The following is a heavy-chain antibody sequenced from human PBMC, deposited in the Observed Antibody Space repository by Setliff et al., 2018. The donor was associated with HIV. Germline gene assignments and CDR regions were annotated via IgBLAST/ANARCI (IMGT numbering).Heavy chain of an antibody. D-gene: IGHD6-13*01. V-gene: IGHV4-38-2*01. CDR2: IYHSGST. Sequence: PSETLSLTCAVSGYSISSCYYWGWIRQPPGKGLEWIGGIYHSGSTYYNPSLKSRVTISVDTSKNQFSLKLSSVTAADTAVYYCAGERQGHSSSWPNYWGQGTLVTVS. J-gene: IGHJ4*02. CDR3: AGERQGHSSSWPNY. CDR1: GYSISSCYY.